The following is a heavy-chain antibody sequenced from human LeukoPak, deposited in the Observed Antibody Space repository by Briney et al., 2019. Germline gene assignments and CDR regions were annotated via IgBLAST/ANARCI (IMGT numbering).Heavy chain of an antibody. Sequence: SETLSLTCTVSGGSISDYFWSWIRQPAGKGLEWIGYIHYSGSTNYNPSLRSRVTISVDTSKNQFSLKLSSATAADTAVYFCARRAINSVMFDYWGQGTLVTVSS. D-gene: IGHD3-16*01. CDR3: ARRAINSVMFDY. CDR1: GGSISDYF. CDR2: IHYSGST. J-gene: IGHJ4*02. V-gene: IGHV4-59*08.